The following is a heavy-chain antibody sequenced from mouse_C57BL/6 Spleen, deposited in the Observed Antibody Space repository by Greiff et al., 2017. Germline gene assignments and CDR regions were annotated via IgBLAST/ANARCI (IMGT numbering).Heavy chain of an antibody. V-gene: IGHV5-4*01. CDR2: ISDGGSYT. CDR3: ARDPIYYDYEGNFDV. D-gene: IGHD2-4*01. Sequence: EVKLVESGGGLVKPGGSLKLSCAASGFTFSSYAMSWVRQTPEKRLEWVATISDGGSYTYYPDNVKGRFTISRDNAKNNLYLQMSHLKSEDTAMYYCARDPIYYDYEGNFDVWGTGTTVTVSS. J-gene: IGHJ1*03. CDR1: GFTFSSYA.